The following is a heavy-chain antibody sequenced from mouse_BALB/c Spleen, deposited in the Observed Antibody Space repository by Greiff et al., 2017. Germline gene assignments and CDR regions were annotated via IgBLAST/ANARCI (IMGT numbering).Heavy chain of an antibody. J-gene: IGHJ4*01. CDR1: GFNIKDYY. D-gene: IGHD2-14*01. Sequence: EVQLQQSGAELVRPGALVKLSCKASGFNIKDYYMHWVKQRPEQGLEWIGWIDPSSGYTNYNQKFKDKATLTADKSSSTAYMQLSSLTSEDSAVYYCARSGVRGGAMDYWGQGTSVTVSS. CDR2: IDPSSGYT. V-gene: IGHV14-1*02. CDR3: ARSGVRGGAMDY.